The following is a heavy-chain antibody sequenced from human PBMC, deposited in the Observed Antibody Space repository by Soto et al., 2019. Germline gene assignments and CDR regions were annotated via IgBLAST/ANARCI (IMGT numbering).Heavy chain of an antibody. CDR3: AKSVGVAYYYYMDV. D-gene: IGHD3-16*01. V-gene: IGHV3-23*01. J-gene: IGHJ6*03. Sequence: EVQLLESGGGLVQPGGSLRLSCAASGFTFSSYAMSWVRQAPGKGLEWVSAISGSGGSTYYADSVKGRFTISRDNSKNTLYLQMKSLRAEDTAVYYCAKSVGVAYYYYMDVWGKGTTVTVSS. CDR2: ISGSGGST. CDR1: GFTFSSYA.